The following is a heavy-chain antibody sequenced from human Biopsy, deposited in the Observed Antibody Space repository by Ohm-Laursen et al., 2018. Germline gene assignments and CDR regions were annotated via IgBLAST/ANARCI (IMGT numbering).Heavy chain of an antibody. V-gene: IGHV6-1*01. D-gene: IGHD1-1*01. CDR1: GDSVSSNSAA. CDR2: TYYRSKWYN. J-gene: IGHJ5*02. Sequence: QTLSLTCAISGDSVSSNSAAWNWIRQSPSRGLGWLGRTYYRSKWYNDYAVSVKSRMTINADTFKNQFSLQLNSVTPEDTAVYYCGRETPTGIPFNWFDPWGQGTLVTVSS. CDR3: GRETPTGIPFNWFDP.